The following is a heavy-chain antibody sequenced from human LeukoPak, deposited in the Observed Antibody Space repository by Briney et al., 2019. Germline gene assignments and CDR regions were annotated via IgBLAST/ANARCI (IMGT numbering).Heavy chain of an antibody. CDR2: IGASGVYT. CDR1: GFSFVNSA. CDR3: AKGGSLYFFGS. J-gene: IGHJ4*02. D-gene: IGHD1-26*01. V-gene: IGHV3-23*01. Sequence: GGSLRLSCAASGFSFVNSAMSWVRQAPGTGLEWVSGIGASGVYTYYADSVKGRFTISRDNPKDTLYLQMDSLRAEDTAVYYCAKGGSLYFFGSWGQGALVTVSS.